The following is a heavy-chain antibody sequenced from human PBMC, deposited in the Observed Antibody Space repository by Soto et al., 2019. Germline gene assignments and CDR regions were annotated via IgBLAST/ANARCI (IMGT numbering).Heavy chain of an antibody. Sequence: SETLSLTCTVSGGSVSSGSYYWSWIRQPPGKGLEWIGYIYYSGNTNYNPSLKSRVTISVDTSKNQFSLKLSSVTAADTAVYYCARDYYDSSGYSYYFDYWGQGTLVTVSS. CDR1: GGSVSSGSYY. CDR3: ARDYYDSSGYSYYFDY. J-gene: IGHJ4*02. CDR2: IYYSGNT. D-gene: IGHD3-22*01. V-gene: IGHV4-61*01.